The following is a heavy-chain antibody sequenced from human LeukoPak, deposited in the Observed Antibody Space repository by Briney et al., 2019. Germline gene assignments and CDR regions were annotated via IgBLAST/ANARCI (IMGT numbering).Heavy chain of an antibody. CDR2: ISSSSSYI. D-gene: IGHD6-19*01. J-gene: IGHJ4*02. CDR1: GFTFSSYS. CDR3: ARPAVAGLRAGGYDY. Sequence: PGGSLRLSCAASGFTFSSYSMNWVRQAPGKGLEWVSSISSSSSYIYYADSVKGRFTISRDSAKNSLYLQMNSLRAEDTGVYYCARPAVAGLRAGGYDYWGQGTLVTVSS. V-gene: IGHV3-21*01.